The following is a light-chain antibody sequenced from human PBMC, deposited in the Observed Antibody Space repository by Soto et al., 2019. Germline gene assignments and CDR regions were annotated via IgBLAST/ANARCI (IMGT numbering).Light chain of an antibody. CDR1: SSDIGAYNY. CDR3: STYTSSSTVV. J-gene: IGLJ2*01. Sequence: QSALTQPAYVSGSPGQSITISCTGTSSDIGAYNYVSWYQQHPGKAPKLMIYAVTNRPSGVTNRFSGSKSGHTASLTISGLQAEDEADYYCSTYTSSSTVVFGGGTKVTVL. CDR2: AVT. V-gene: IGLV2-14*03.